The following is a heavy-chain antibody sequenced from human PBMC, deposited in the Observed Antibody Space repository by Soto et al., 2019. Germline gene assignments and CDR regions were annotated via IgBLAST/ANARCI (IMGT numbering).Heavy chain of an antibody. J-gene: IGHJ4*02. D-gene: IGHD3-22*01. V-gene: IGHV3-30*18. CDR2: ISYDGSNK. CDR1: GFTFSSYG. CDR3: AKTQYSSGYSYFDY. Sequence: QVQLVESGGGVVQPGRSLRLSCAASGFTFSSYGMHWVRQAPGKGLEGVAVISYDGSNKYYADSVKGRFTISRDNSKNTLYLQMNSLRAEDTAVYYCAKTQYSSGYSYFDYWGQGTLVTVSS.